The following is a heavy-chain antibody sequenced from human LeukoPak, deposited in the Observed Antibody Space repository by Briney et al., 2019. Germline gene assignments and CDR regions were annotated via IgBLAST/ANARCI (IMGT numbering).Heavy chain of an antibody. D-gene: IGHD5-12*01. CDR2: IYYSGST. Sequence: SSETLSLTCTVSGGSISSSSYYWGWIRQPPGKGLEWIGSIYYSGSTYYNPSLKSRLTISVDTSKNQFSLKLSSVTAADTAVYYCARLLLRLYYMDVWGKGTTVTVSS. CDR1: GGSISSSSYY. CDR3: ARLLLRLYYMDV. V-gene: IGHV4-39*01. J-gene: IGHJ6*03.